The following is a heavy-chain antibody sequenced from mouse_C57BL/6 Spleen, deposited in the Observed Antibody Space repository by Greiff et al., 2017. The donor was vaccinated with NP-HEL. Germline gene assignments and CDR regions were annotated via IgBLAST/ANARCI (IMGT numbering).Heavy chain of an antibody. CDR3: ARGDYDYDVRFAY. D-gene: IGHD2-4*01. CDR1: GYTFTDYY. J-gene: IGHJ3*01. V-gene: IGHV1-26*01. CDR2: INPNNGGT. Sequence: EVQLQQSGPELVKPGASVKISCKASGYTFTDYYMNWVKQSHGKSLEWIGDINPNNGGTSYNQKFKGKATLTVGKSSSTAYMELRSLTSEDSAVYYCARGDYDYDVRFAYWGQGTLVTVSA.